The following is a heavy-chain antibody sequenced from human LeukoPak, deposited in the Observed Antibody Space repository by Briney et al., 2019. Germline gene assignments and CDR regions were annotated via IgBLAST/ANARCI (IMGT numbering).Heavy chain of an antibody. Sequence: ASVKVSCKASGYTFTAYYMHWVRQAPGQGLEWMGWINPNGGGTYYAQKFQARVTMTRDTSTSIAYMELSSLRSDDATVYYCARSVYTYGSFDFWGQGTLVTVSS. J-gene: IGHJ4*02. D-gene: IGHD2-15*01. CDR3: ARSVYTYGSFDF. CDR2: INPNGGGT. CDR1: GYTFTAYY. V-gene: IGHV1-2*02.